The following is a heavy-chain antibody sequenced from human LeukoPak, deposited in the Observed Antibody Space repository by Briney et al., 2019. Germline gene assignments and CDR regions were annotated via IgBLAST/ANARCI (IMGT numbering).Heavy chain of an antibody. CDR3: AKDLIAYSYGYAGRSNFDY. CDR2: FVGGGGST. V-gene: IGHV3-23*01. D-gene: IGHD5-18*01. J-gene: IGHJ4*02. CDR1: GFTFRTNA. Sequence: GGSWSPSCPASGFTFRTNALSWVPQPPGKGWEWASVFVGGGGSTYYADSVKGHFTISRDNSKNTLYLQMNSLRAEDTAIYYCAKDLIAYSYGYAGRSNFDYWGQGTLVTVSS.